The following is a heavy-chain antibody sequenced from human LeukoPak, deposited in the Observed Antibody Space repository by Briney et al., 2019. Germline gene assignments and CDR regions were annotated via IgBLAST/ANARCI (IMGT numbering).Heavy chain of an antibody. D-gene: IGHD5-18*01. CDR2: INHSGST. CDR3: ARGRRRIQLWSSYGDFDY. CDR1: GGSFSGYY. V-gene: IGHV4-34*01. J-gene: IGHJ4*02. Sequence: SETLSLTCAVYGGSFSGYYWSWIRQPPGKGLEWIGEINHSGSTNYNPSLKSRVTISVDTSKNQFSLKLSSVTAADTAVYYCARGRRRIQLWSSYGDFDYWGQGTLVTVSS.